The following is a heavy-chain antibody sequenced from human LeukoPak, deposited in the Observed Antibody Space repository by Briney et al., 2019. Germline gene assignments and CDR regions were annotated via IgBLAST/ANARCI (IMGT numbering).Heavy chain of an antibody. CDR3: ARHRAICSSTSCYRSHFDY. CDR2: IYTSGST. Sequence: PSETLSPTCTVSGGSIGSYYWSWIRQPAGKGLEWIGRIYTSGSTNYNPSLKSRVTTSVDTSKNQFSLKLSSVTAADTAVYYCARHRAICSSTSCYRSHFDYWGQGTLVTVSS. D-gene: IGHD2-2*01. CDR1: GGSIGSYY. V-gene: IGHV4-4*07. J-gene: IGHJ4*02.